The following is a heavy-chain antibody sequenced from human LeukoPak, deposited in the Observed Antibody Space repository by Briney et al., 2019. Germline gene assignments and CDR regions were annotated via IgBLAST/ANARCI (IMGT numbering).Heavy chain of an antibody. V-gene: IGHV3-9*03. D-gene: IGHD1-26*01. Sequence: ARSLRLSCAASGFTFDEYAMHWVRQPPRKGLDWVSGISGNSYDIGYADPVKGRFTISRDNAKNSLYLQMNSLRAEDMALYYCAKGVGTSYHYHMDVWGKGTTVIVSS. CDR2: ISGNSYDI. J-gene: IGHJ6*03. CDR3: AKGVGTSYHYHMDV. CDR1: GFTFDEYA.